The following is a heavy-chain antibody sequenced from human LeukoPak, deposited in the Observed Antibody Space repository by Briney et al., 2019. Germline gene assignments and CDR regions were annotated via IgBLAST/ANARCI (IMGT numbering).Heavy chain of an antibody. CDR2: IIPIFGTT. D-gene: IGHD2-2*01. V-gene: IGHV1-69*05. CDR3: ARGGRYCSSTSCFGY. J-gene: IGHJ4*02. CDR1: GGTFSSYA. Sequence: ASVKVSCKASGGTFSSYAISWVRQAPGQGLEWMGGIIPIFGTTNYAQKFQGRVTITTDESTRTAYMELSSLRSEDTAVYYCARGGRYCSSTSCFGYWGQGTLVTVSS.